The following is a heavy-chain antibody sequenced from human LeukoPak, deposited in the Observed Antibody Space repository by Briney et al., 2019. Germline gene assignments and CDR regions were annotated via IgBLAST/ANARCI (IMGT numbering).Heavy chain of an antibody. CDR3: ARDLDTALDY. Sequence: TSETLSLTCTVSGGSISSYYWSWLRQPPGKGLEWIGYIYYSGSTNYNPSLKSRVTISVDTSKNQFSLKLSSVTAADTAVYYCARDLDTALDYWGQGTLVTVSS. J-gene: IGHJ4*02. CDR1: GGSISSYY. V-gene: IGHV4-59*01. D-gene: IGHD5-18*01. CDR2: IYYSGST.